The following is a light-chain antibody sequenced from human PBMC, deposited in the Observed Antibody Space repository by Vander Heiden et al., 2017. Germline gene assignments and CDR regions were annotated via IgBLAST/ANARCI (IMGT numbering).Light chain of an antibody. CDR3: QAWDSSNGV. V-gene: IGLV3-1*01. CDR2: QGS. J-gene: IGLJ2*01. Sequence: SYALTPPPPVSVSPAQTATISYSGDKMEDNYARWYQQKPRQSPVLVIYQGSKRPSGSPERFSGANSGNTATLTISGTQDMDEADYYCQAWDSSNGVFGGGTKLTVL. CDR1: KMEDNY.